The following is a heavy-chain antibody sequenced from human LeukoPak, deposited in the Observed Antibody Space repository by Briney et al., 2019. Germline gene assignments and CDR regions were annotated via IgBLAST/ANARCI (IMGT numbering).Heavy chain of an antibody. J-gene: IGHJ4*02. CDR2: ISYDGSNK. CDR3: ARASYTMMVDY. V-gene: IGHV3-30-3*01. D-gene: IGHD3-22*01. CDR1: GFTFSSYA. Sequence: GGSLRLPCAASGFTFSSYAMHWVRQAPGKGLEWVAVISYDGSNKYYADSVKGRFTISRDNAKNSLYLQMNSLRAEDTAVYYCARASYTMMVDYWGQGTLVTVSS.